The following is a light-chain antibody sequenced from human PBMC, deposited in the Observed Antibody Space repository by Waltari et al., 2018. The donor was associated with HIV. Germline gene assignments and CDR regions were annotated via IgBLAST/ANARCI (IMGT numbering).Light chain of an antibody. J-gene: IGLJ2*01. V-gene: IGLV3-21*02. Sequence: SYVLTQPPSVSVAPGQTARITCAGNKIGSQSVPWYQQRPGQAPALVVHDDSDRPSGIPGRFSGSNSGNTATLTISRVEAGDEADYYCQVWHSNSDHVVFGGGTKLTVL. CDR2: DDS. CDR1: KIGSQS. CDR3: QVWHSNSDHVV.